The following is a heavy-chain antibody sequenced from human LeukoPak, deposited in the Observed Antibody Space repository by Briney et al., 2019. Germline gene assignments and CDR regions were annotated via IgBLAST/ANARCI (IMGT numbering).Heavy chain of an antibody. CDR3: AREDSSDYSQDTFDY. CDR1: GGSISSSSHH. J-gene: IGHJ4*02. V-gene: IGHV4-39*07. D-gene: IGHD3-22*01. Sequence: PSETLSLTCTVSGGSISSSSHHWGWIRQPPGKGLEWIGSIYYSGSTYYNPSLKSRVTISVDTSKNQFSLKLSSVTAADTAVYYCAREDSSDYSQDTFDYWGQGTLVTVSS. CDR2: IYYSGST.